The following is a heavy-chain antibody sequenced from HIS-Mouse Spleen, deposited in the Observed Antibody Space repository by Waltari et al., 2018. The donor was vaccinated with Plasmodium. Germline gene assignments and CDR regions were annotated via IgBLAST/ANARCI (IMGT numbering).Heavy chain of an antibody. D-gene: IGHD6-13*01. V-gene: IGHV3-7*01. CDR2: IKQDGSEK. J-gene: IGHJ2*01. Sequence: EVQLVESGGGLVQPGGSLRLSCAASGFPFRSYWMSWVRQAPGKGLEWVANIKQDGSEKYYVDYVKGRFTISRDNAKNSLYLQMNSLRAEDTAVYYCASSWYWYFDLWGRGTLVTVSS. CDR1: GFPFRSYW. CDR3: ASSWYWYFDL.